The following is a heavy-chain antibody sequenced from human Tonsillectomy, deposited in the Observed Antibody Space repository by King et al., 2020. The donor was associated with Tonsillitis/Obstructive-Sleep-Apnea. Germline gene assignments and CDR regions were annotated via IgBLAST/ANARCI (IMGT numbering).Heavy chain of an antibody. CDR3: ARVEVQYSGYNDAFDI. V-gene: IGHV4-34*01. J-gene: IGHJ3*02. D-gene: IGHD5-12*01. CDR1: GGSFSGYY. Sequence: VQLPQWGAGLLKPSETLSLTCAVYGGSFSGYYWSWIRQPPGKGLEWIGEINHSGSTNYNPSLKSRVTISVDTSKNQFSLKLSSVTAADTAVYYCARVEVQYSGYNDAFDIWGQGTMVTVSS. CDR2: INHSGST.